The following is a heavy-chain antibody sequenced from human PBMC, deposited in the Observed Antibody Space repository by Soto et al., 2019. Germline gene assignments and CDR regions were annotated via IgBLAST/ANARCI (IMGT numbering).Heavy chain of an antibody. J-gene: IGHJ4*02. CDR2: ISGSGGST. CDR3: AKDKRITIFGVVKDFDY. Sequence: TGGSLRLSCAASGFTFSSYAMSWVRQAPGKGLEWVSAISGSGGSTYYADSVKGRFTISRDNSKNTLYLQMNSLRAEDTAVYYCAKDKRITIFGVVKDFDYWGQGTLVTVS. CDR1: GFTFSSYA. V-gene: IGHV3-23*01. D-gene: IGHD3-3*01.